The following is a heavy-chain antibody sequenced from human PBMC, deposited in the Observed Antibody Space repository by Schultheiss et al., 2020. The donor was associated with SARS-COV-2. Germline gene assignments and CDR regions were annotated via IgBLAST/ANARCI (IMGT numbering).Heavy chain of an antibody. D-gene: IGHD2-15*01. CDR3: ARDYGCSGGSCYSGYYYGMDV. V-gene: IGHV4-31*03. J-gene: IGHJ6*02. Sequence: SQTLSLTCTVSGGSISSGGYYWSWIRQPPGKGLEWIGYIYYSGSTNYNPSLKSRVTISVDKSKNQFSLKLSSVTAADTAVYYCARDYGCSGGSCYSGYYYGMDVWGQGTTVTVSS. CDR1: GGSISSGGYY. CDR2: IYYSGST.